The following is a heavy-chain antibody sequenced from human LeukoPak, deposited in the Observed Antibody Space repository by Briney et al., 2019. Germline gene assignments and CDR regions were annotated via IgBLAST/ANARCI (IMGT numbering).Heavy chain of an antibody. CDR2: ISGSGGST. V-gene: IGHV3-23*01. CDR3: AKASNIIVVVPAAME. CDR1: GFTFSSYA. D-gene: IGHD2-2*01. J-gene: IGHJ4*02. Sequence: PGGSLRLSCAASGFTFSSYAMSWVRQAPGKGLEWVSAISGSGGSTYYADSVKGRFTISRDNSKNTLYLQMNSLRAEDTAVYYCAKASNIIVVVPAAMEWGQGTLVTVSS.